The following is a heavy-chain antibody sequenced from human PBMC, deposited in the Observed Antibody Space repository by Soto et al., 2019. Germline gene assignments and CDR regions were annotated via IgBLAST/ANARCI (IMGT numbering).Heavy chain of an antibody. CDR3: ARVDFWSGYYDY. D-gene: IGHD3-3*01. CDR2: IIPILGIA. CDR1: GGTFSSYT. Sequence: ASVKVSCKASGGTFSSYTISWVRQAPGQGLEWMGRIIPILGIANYAQKFQGRVTITADKSTSTAYMELSSLRSEDTAVYYCARVDFWSGYYDYWGQGTLVTVSS. J-gene: IGHJ4*02. V-gene: IGHV1-69*02.